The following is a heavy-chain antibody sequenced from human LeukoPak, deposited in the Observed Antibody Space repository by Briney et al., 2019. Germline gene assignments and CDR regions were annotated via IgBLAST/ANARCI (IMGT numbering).Heavy chain of an antibody. D-gene: IGHD6-13*01. Sequence: GGSLRLSCAASGFTVSSNYMSWVRQAPGKGLEWVSVIYSGGSTYYADSVKGRFTISRDNSKNTLYLQMNSLRAENTAVYHCARSPGQQLVLSLFDYWGQGTLVTVSS. CDR2: IYSGGST. V-gene: IGHV3-53*01. CDR3: ARSPGQQLVLSLFDY. CDR1: GFTVSSNY. J-gene: IGHJ4*02.